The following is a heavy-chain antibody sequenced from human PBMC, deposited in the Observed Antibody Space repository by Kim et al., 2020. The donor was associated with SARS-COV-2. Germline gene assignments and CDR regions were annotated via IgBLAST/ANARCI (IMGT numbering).Heavy chain of an antibody. CDR3: ARDPTRYCSSTSCYAYYYYGMDV. CDR1: GGSISSSNW. D-gene: IGHD2-2*01. V-gene: IGHV4-4*02. J-gene: IGHJ6*02. Sequence: SETLSLTCAVSGGSISSSNWWSWVRQPPGKGLEWIGEIYHSGSTNYNPSLKSRVTISVDKSKNQFSLKLSSVTAADTAVYYCARDPTRYCSSTSCYAYYYYGMDVWGQGTTVTVSS. CDR2: IYHSGST.